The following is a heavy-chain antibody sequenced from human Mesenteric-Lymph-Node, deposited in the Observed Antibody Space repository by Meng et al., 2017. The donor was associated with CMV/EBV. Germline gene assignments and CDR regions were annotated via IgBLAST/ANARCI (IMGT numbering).Heavy chain of an antibody. V-gene: IGHV3-21*01. D-gene: IGHD2-2*01. Sequence: AASGFTFSSYSMNWVRQAPGKGLEWVSSISSSSSYIYYADSVKGRFTISRDNAKNSLYLQMNSLRAEDTAVYYCARGIGSTTSCYASWGQGTLVTVSS. J-gene: IGHJ5*02. CDR2: ISSSSSYI. CDR1: GFTFSSYS. CDR3: ARGIGSTTSCYAS.